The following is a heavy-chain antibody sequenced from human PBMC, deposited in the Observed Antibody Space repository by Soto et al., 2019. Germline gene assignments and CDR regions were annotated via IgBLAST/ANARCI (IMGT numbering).Heavy chain of an antibody. V-gene: IGHV3-74*01. Sequence: GGSRRLSCAASGFTFSNYWMHWVRQAPGKGLVWVSRINSDGTRTNYADSVKGRFTISRDNAENTLYLQMNSLTAEDTAVYYCARVAVGYYYMDVWGKGTTVTVSS. J-gene: IGHJ6*03. CDR2: INSDGTRT. CDR3: ARVAVGYYYMDV. CDR1: GFTFSNYW.